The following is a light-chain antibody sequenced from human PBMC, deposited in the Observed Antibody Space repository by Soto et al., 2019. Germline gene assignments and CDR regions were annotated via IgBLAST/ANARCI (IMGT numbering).Light chain of an antibody. Sequence: EIVMTQSPATLSVSPGERATLSCRASQSVSSKLAWYQQKPGQAPRVLIYGASTRATGIPARFSGSGSGTESTLTISSLQSEDFAVYYCQHYNDWPPTWTFGQGTKVDIK. CDR3: QHYNDWPPTWT. V-gene: IGKV3-15*01. J-gene: IGKJ1*01. CDR1: QSVSSK. CDR2: GAS.